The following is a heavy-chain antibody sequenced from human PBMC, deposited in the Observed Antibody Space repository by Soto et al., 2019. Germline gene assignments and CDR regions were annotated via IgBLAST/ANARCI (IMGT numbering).Heavy chain of an antibody. CDR3: ARLGYCSGGSCYYYGMDV. J-gene: IGHJ6*02. CDR2: IDPSDSYT. V-gene: IGHV5-10-1*01. D-gene: IGHD2-15*01. Sequence: GESLKISCKGSGYSFTSYWISWVRQMPGKGLEWMGRIDPSDSYTNYSPSFQGHATISADKSISTAYLQWSSLKASDTAMYYCARLGYCSGGSCYYYGMDVWGQGTTVTVSS. CDR1: GYSFTSYW.